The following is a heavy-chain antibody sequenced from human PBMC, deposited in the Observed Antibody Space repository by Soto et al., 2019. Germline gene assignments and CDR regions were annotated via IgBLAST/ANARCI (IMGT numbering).Heavy chain of an antibody. V-gene: IGHV3-7*03. Sequence: EVQLVESGGGLVQPGGSLRLSCAASGLTFSSYWMSWVRQAPGKGLEWVANINQDGRDKNYVDSVKGRFTISRDNAKTSLYLQMNSLRADDTAVYYCARGSYFSSWFAYWGEGTLVTVSS. CDR2: INQDGRDK. D-gene: IGHD6-13*01. CDR1: GLTFSSYW. J-gene: IGHJ4*02. CDR3: ARGSYFSSWFAY.